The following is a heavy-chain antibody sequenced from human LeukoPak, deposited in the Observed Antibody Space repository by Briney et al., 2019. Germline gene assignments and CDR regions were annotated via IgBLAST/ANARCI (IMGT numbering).Heavy chain of an antibody. CDR3: AKAFSGSGWYYFDY. D-gene: IGHD6-19*01. CDR2: ISNGGGYT. Sequence: GGSLRLSCAASGFTFSSYAMTWVRQAPGKGLEWVSTISNGGGYTYYADSVKGRFTISRDNSKNTVYLQMNSLRAEDTALYYCAKAFSGSGWYYFDYWGQGTRVTVSS. J-gene: IGHJ4*02. V-gene: IGHV3-23*01. CDR1: GFTFSSYA.